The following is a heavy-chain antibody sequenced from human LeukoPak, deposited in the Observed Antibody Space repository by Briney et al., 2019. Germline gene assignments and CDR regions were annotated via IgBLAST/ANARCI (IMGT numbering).Heavy chain of an antibody. V-gene: IGHV3-23*01. CDR1: GFTFSSYA. Sequence: GGSLRLSCAASGFTFSSYAMSWVRQAPGKGLEWFSAISGSGGSTYYADSVKGRFTISRDDSKNTLYLQMNSLRAEDTAVYYCAKDRDGYSYYFDYWGQGTLVTVSS. D-gene: IGHD5-24*01. CDR2: ISGSGGST. J-gene: IGHJ4*02. CDR3: AKDRDGYSYYFDY.